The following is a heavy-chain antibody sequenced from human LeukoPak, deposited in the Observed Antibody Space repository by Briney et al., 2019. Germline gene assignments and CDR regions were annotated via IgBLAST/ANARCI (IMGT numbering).Heavy chain of an antibody. CDR1: GFTFDDYA. J-gene: IGHJ4*02. D-gene: IGHD3-3*01. Sequence: GGSLRLSCAASGFTFDDYAMHWVRHAPGKGLEWVSGISWNSGSIGYADSVKGRFTISRDNAKNSLYLQMNSLRAEDTALYYCAKDRNYDFWSGHYDYWGQGTLVTVSS. V-gene: IGHV3-9*01. CDR3: AKDRNYDFWSGHYDY. CDR2: ISWNSGSI.